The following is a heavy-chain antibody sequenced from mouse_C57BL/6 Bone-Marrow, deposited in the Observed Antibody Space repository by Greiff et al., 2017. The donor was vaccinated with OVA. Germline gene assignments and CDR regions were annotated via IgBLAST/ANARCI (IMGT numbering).Heavy chain of an antibody. J-gene: IGHJ3*01. CDR3: ARFDGYYGFAY. Sequence: EVKLQQSGPVLVKPGASVKMSCKASGYTFTDYYMNWVKQSHGKSLEWIGVINPYNGGTSYNQKFKGKATLTVDKSSSTAYRELNSLTSEDSAVYYCARFDGYYGFAYWGQGTLVTVSA. V-gene: IGHV1-19*01. CDR1: GYTFTDYY. D-gene: IGHD2-3*01. CDR2: INPYNGGT.